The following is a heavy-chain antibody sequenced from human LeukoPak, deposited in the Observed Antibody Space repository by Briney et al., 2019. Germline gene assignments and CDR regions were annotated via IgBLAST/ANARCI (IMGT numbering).Heavy chain of an antibody. CDR1: GGSISSYY. Sequence: SETLSLACTVSGGSISSYYWSWIRQPPGKGLEWIGYIYYSGSTNYNPSLKSRVTISVDTSKNQFSLKLSSVTAADTAVYYCAWGGSGPFDYWGQGTLVTVSS. J-gene: IGHJ4*02. D-gene: IGHD6-19*01. V-gene: IGHV4-59*01. CDR3: AWGGSGPFDY. CDR2: IYYSGST.